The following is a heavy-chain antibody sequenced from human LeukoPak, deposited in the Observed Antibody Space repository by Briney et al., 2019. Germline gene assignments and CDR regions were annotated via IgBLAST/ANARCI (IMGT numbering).Heavy chain of an antibody. D-gene: IGHD6-19*01. Sequence: SGGSLRLSCAASGFTFSDYYMSWIRQAPGKGLEWVSYISYSGSTLYYADSVKGRFTMSRDNAKNSLYLQMNSLRAEDTAFYYCTRDAALVPGKNFWGQGTLVTVSS. CDR2: ISYSGSTL. CDR3: TRDAALVPGKNF. V-gene: IGHV3-11*04. CDR1: GFTFSDYY. J-gene: IGHJ4*02.